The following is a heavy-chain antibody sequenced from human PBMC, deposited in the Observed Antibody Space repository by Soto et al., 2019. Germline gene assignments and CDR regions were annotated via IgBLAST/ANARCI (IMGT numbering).Heavy chain of an antibody. Sequence: QVQLQESGPGLVKPSQTLSLTCTVSGGSISSGNYYWSWIRQPPGKGLEWIGYIHYSGTTYYNPSLKSRVTISLDTSKSHFSLKLSSVSAADTAVYYCARRGGNSARSYDFDYWGQGTLVTVSS. J-gene: IGHJ4*02. D-gene: IGHD2-21*01. CDR2: IHYSGTT. CDR1: GGSISSGNYY. V-gene: IGHV4-30-4*01. CDR3: ARRGGNSARSYDFDY.